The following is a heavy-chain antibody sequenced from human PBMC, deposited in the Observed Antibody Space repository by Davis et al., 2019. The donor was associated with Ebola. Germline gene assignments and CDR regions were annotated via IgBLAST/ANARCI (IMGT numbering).Heavy chain of an antibody. Sequence: GGSLRLSCAASGFTFSSYGMHWVRQAPGKGLEWVAVIWYDGSNKYYADSVKGRFTISRDSAKNSLYLQLNSLRLEDTALYYCARGTQSNYGIDVWGQGTTVIVSS. CDR2: IWYDGSNK. CDR3: ARGTQSNYGIDV. J-gene: IGHJ6*02. CDR1: GFTFSSYG. V-gene: IGHV3-33*01.